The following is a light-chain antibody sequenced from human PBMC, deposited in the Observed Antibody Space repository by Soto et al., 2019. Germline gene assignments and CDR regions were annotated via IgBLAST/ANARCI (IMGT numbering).Light chain of an antibody. V-gene: IGKV3-15*01. Sequence: EILMTQSPATLSVSPGETVTFSCRASRSVRNRLAWYQHKPGQAPRLLISGASNGATGIPPKFSGSGSGTEFTLTVDSLQSGDIAVYYCQQYYNWPVTFGGGTKVDIK. CDR2: GAS. CDR3: QQYYNWPVT. J-gene: IGKJ4*01. CDR1: RSVRNR.